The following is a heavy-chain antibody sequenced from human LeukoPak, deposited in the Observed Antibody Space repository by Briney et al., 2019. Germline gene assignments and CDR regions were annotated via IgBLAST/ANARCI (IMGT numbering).Heavy chain of an antibody. CDR3: ARLRSITMVQGVRRYYYMDV. Sequence: PRGSLRLSCAASGFTVTSNYMSWVRPAPGKGLEWVSVIYSGGSTYYADSVQGRFTISRDNSKNTLYLQMNSMRAEDTAVYYCARLRSITMVQGVRRYYYMDVWGKGTTVTISS. J-gene: IGHJ6*03. CDR2: IYSGGST. CDR1: GFTVTSNY. D-gene: IGHD3-10*01. V-gene: IGHV3-66*04.